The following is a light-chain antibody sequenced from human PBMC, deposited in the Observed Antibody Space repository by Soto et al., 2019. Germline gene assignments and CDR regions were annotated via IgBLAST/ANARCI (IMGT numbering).Light chain of an antibody. Sequence: QSALTQPVSVSGSPGQSITISCIGTSSDVGAYDLVSRYQQYPGTAPRLIIYENIRRPSGIDSRFSGSKPGNTAALTISGLRAEDESNYHCCSYAGNRIFVFGGGTKVTVL. V-gene: IGLV2-23*01. CDR3: CSYAGNRIFV. CDR2: ENI. CDR1: SSDVGAYDL. J-gene: IGLJ2*01.